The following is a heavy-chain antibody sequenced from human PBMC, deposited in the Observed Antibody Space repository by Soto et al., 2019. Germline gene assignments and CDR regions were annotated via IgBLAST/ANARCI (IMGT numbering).Heavy chain of an antibody. CDR3: ARAYAVYDYGGQPWFDP. CDR2: IWYDGSNK. CDR1: GFTFSSYG. D-gene: IGHD4-17*01. Sequence: QVQLVESGGGVVQPGRSLRLACAASGFTFSSYGMHWVRQAPGKGLEWVAVIWYDGSNKYYADSVKGRFTISRDNSKNTLYLHMNSLRAEDTVEYYCARAYAVYDYGGQPWFDPWGQGTLVTVSS. J-gene: IGHJ5*02. V-gene: IGHV3-33*01.